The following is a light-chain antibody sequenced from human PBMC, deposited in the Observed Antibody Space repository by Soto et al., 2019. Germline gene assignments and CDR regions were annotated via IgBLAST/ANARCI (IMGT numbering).Light chain of an antibody. CDR3: QQYNSYSWT. CDR2: DAS. Sequence: DIPMTQSPSTLSPSVGDRVTITCRASQSISSWLAWYQQKPGKAPKLLIYDASSLESGVPSRFSGSGSGTEFTLTISSLQPDDFATYYCQQYNSYSWTFGQGTKVEIK. J-gene: IGKJ1*01. V-gene: IGKV1-5*01. CDR1: QSISSW.